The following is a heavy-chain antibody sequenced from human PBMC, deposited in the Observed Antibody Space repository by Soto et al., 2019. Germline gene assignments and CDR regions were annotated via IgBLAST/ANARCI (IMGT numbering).Heavy chain of an antibody. Sequence: SETLSLTCTVSGLTFSINADFWYLAWIRQPPGKGLEWIGSIDNGGNTYYNPPLKSRVIISADTSKHQFSLSLNSVAAAETAVYYFVKRSLLAAPTRGQGILVADSS. V-gene: IGHV4-39*01. D-gene: IGHD1-26*01. CDR1: GLTFSINADF. CDR2: IDNGGNT. CDR3: VKRSLLAAPT. J-gene: IGHJ4*02.